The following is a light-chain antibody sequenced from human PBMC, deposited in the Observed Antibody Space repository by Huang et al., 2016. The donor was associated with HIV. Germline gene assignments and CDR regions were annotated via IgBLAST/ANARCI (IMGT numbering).Light chain of an antibody. J-gene: IGKJ4*01. CDR2: EAS. V-gene: IGKV3-15*01. Sequence: EIVMTQSPATLSVSPGGRATLSCRASQNIGCSLAGYQKKPGQAPRLLIYEASTRATGIPARFSGSESGTDFTLTISSLQSEDFAVYYCQQYNDWSAVTFGGGTKVEI. CDR3: QQYNDWSAVT. CDR1: QNIGCS.